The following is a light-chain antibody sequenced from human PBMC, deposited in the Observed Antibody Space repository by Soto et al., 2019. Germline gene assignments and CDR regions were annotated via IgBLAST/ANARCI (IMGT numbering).Light chain of an antibody. CDR1: SSDVGGYNY. CDR3: SSYRSSSTYV. CDR2: DVS. Sequence: QSVLTQPASVSGSPGQSITISCTGTSSDVGGYNYVSWYQQHPGKAPKLIIYDVSNRPSGVSNRFSGSKSGNTASLTISGRQAEDEADYYCSSYRSSSTYVFGTGTKVTVL. V-gene: IGLV2-14*01. J-gene: IGLJ1*01.